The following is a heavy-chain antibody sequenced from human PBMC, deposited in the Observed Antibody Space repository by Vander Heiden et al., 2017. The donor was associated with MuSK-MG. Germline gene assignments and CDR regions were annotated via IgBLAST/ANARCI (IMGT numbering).Heavy chain of an antibody. D-gene: IGHD2-21*01. CDR3: AKASPSKGGGGRAPFDY. CDR1: GFTFSSHA. Sequence: EVQLLESGGGLVQPGGSLRLSCAASGFTFSSHAVGWVRQAPGKGLEWVSAISGSGGSTYYADSVKGRFTISRDNSKNTLYLQMNSLRAEDTAVYYCAKASPSKGGGGRAPFDYWGQGTLVTVSS. V-gene: IGHV3-23*01. J-gene: IGHJ4*02. CDR2: ISGSGGST.